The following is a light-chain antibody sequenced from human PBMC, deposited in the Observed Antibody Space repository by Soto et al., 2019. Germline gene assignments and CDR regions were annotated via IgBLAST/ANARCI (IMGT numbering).Light chain of an antibody. Sequence: QPVLTQSPSASASLGASVKLTCTRSSGHSSYAIACQQQQPQNGPRYLMKLNSNGSHRKGDVIPALFSAYSSGAERYLTISIRQEEEAADYCCQTVGTVSHVVFGGGTKLTVL. J-gene: IGLJ2*01. V-gene: IGLV4-69*01. CDR3: QTVGTVSHVV. CDR1: SGHSSYA. CDR2: LNSNGSH.